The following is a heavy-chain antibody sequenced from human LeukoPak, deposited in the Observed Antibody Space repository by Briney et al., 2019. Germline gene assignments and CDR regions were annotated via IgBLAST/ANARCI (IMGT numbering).Heavy chain of an antibody. D-gene: IGHD3-22*01. CDR2: INPNSGGT. V-gene: IGHV1-2*02. CDR3: TRSPYYYDSSEIYDGAFDI. Sequence: ASVKVSCKASGYTFTGYYMHWVRQAPGQGLEWMGWINPNSGGTNYAQKFQGRVTMTRDTSISTAYMELSRLRSDDTAVYYCTRSPYYYDSSEIYDGAFDIWGQGTMVTVSS. J-gene: IGHJ3*02. CDR1: GYTFTGYY.